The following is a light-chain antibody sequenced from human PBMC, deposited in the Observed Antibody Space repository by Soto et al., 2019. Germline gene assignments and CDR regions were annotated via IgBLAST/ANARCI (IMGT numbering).Light chain of an antibody. CDR3: QQADSFPLT. CDR2: AAS. J-gene: IGKJ4*01. V-gene: IGKV1-12*01. CDR1: QSIYKW. Sequence: DIQMTQSPSSVSASIGDRVTISGRASQSIYKWLVWYQQKPGKAPKLLIYAASSLKSGVPSRFSGSGDGTDFTLTISSLQPEDSATYYCQQADSFPLTFGGGTQVEI.